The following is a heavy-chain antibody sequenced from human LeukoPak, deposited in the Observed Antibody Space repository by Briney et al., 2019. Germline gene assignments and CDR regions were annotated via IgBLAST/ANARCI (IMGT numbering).Heavy chain of an antibody. CDR3: ARGYYDFWSGSMPLYYMDV. J-gene: IGHJ6*03. Sequence: PSETLSLTCTVSGGSISSYYWSWIRQPPGKGLEWIGYIYYSGSTNYNPSLKSRVTISVDTSKDQFSLNLSSVTAADTAVYYCARGYYDFWSGSMPLYYMDVWGKGTTVTVSS. D-gene: IGHD3-3*01. V-gene: IGHV4-59*01. CDR1: GGSISSYY. CDR2: IYYSGST.